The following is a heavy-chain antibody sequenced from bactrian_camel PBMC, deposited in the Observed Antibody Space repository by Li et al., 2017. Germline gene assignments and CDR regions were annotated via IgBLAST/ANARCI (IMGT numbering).Heavy chain of an antibody. CDR3: AKDHDGSWPGGDFGY. J-gene: IGHJ6*01. D-gene: IGHD6*01. CDR2: INEGGGTT. V-gene: IGHV3S1*01. CDR1: DSTFSAYG. Sequence: HVQLVESGGGLVQPGGSLRLSCTASDSTFSAYGMSWVRQAPGKGLEWVSAINEGGGTTYYADSVKGRFTISRDNAKNTLFLQLNSLKTEDTAMYYCAKDHDGSWPGGDFGYWGQGTQVTVS.